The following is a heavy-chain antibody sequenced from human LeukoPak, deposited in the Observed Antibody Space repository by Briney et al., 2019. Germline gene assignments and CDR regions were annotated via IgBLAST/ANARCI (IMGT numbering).Heavy chain of an antibody. CDR1: GDSIRSGTYY. Sequence: PSETLSLTCSVTGDSIRSGTYYWTWIRQPAWKGLEWIGRIYTSGSTSYNPSLKSRVTISVDTSKIQFSLKLTSVTAADTAVYYCGRGGGAMRIDYWCQGILVTVSS. V-gene: IGHV4-61*02. CDR3: GRGGGAMRIDY. D-gene: IGHD3-16*01. CDR2: IYTSGST. J-gene: IGHJ4*02.